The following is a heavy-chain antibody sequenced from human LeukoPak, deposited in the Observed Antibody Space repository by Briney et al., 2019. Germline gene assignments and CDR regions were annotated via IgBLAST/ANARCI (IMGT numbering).Heavy chain of an antibody. CDR2: IKQDGSEK. V-gene: IGHV3-7*01. CDR1: GFTFSSYW. J-gene: IGHJ4*02. Sequence: GGSLRLSCAASGFTFSSYWMSWVRKAPGKGLEWVANIKQDGSEKYYVDSVKGRFTISRDNAKNSLYLQMNSLRAGDTAVYYCARQFEIWSGYADYWGQGTLVTVSS. CDR3: ARQFEIWSGYADY. D-gene: IGHD3-3*01.